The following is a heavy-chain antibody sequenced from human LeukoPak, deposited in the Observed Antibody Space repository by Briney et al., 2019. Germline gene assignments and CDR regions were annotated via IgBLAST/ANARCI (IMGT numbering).Heavy chain of an antibody. V-gene: IGHV1-69*13. D-gene: IGHD1-26*01. CDR2: IIPIFGTA. Sequence: SVKVSCKASGGTFSSYAISWVRQAPGQGHEWMGGIIPIFGTANYAQKFQGRVTITADESTSTAYMELSSLRSEDTAVYYCARERESGRYRYFDYWGQGTLVTVSS. CDR1: GGTFSSYA. J-gene: IGHJ4*02. CDR3: ARERESGRYRYFDY.